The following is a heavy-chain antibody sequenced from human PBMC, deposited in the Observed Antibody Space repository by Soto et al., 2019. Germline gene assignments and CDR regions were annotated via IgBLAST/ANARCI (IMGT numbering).Heavy chain of an antibody. J-gene: IGHJ4*02. CDR3: AGGGYSGYDLGGYYFDY. D-gene: IGHD5-12*01. CDR1: GGTFSSYA. CDR2: IIPIFGTA. Sequence: QVQLVQSGAEVQKPGSSVKVSCKASGGTFSSYAISWVRQAPGHGLEWMGGIIPIFGTANYAQKFQGRVSITADESTSTAYMELSRLRSEDTAVYYCAGGGYSGYDLGGYYFDYWGQGTLVTVSS. V-gene: IGHV1-69*01.